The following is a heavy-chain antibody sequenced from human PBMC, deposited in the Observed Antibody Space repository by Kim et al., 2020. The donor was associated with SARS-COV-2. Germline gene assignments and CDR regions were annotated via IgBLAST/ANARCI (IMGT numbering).Heavy chain of an antibody. D-gene: IGHD4-4*01. CDR3: ARERGRTAVPYYYYGMDV. V-gene: IGHV4-31*02. Sequence: KSRVTISLDTSKNQFTLELSSVTAADTAVYYCARERGRTAVPYYYYGMDVWGQGTTVTVSS. J-gene: IGHJ6*02.